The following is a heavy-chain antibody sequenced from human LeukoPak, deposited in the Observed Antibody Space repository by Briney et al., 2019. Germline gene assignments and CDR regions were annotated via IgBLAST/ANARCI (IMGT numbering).Heavy chain of an antibody. V-gene: IGHV4-61*02. J-gene: IGHJ4*02. CDR3: ARRKRDHYDFWSGYRVYFDY. Sequence: PSETLSLTCTVSGGSISSGSYYWSWIRQPAGKGLEWIGRIYTSGSTNYNSSLKSRVTISVDTSKNQFSLKLSSVTAADTAVYYCARRKRDHYDFWSGYRVYFDYWGQGTLVTVSS. D-gene: IGHD3-3*01. CDR1: GGSISSGSYY. CDR2: IYTSGST.